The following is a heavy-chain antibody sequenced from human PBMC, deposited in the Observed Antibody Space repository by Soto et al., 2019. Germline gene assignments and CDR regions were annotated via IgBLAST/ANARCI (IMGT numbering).Heavy chain of an antibody. CDR3: ARPARACNSPGCAH. V-gene: IGHV3-7*01. J-gene: IGHJ4*02. Sequence: GGSLRLSCVDAGLAFSTYCMSLVRQAPGKGLEWVANINQDGSESYYVDSVKGRFTISRDNAKNSLYLQMTSLRADDTAVYYCARPARACNSPGCAHWGQGTLLTVSS. CDR2: INQDGSES. CDR1: GLAFSTYC. D-gene: IGHD2-2*01.